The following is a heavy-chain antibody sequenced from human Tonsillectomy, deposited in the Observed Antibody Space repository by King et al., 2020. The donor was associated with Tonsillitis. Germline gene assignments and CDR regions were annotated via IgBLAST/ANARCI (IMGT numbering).Heavy chain of an antibody. CDR3: AKDRDFWSPHGMDV. J-gene: IGHJ6*02. CDR1: GFTFSSYA. V-gene: IGHV3-23*04. D-gene: IGHD3-3*01. Sequence: VQLVESGGGLIQPGGSLRLSCAASGFTFSSYAMSWVRQAPGKGLEWVSGISGSGGTTYYADSVKGRFAISRDNTKNTLYLQMNSLRAEDTAVYYCAKDRDFWSPHGMDVWGQGTTVTVSS. CDR2: ISGSGGTT.